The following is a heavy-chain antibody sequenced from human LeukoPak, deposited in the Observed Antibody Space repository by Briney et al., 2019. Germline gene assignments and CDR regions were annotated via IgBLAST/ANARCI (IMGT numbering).Heavy chain of an antibody. Sequence: PGGSLRLSCAASGFTFSSYAMSWVRQAPGKGLEWVSAISGSGGSTYYADSVKGRFTISRDNSKNTLYVQMNSLRAEDTAVYYCAKDEYSSGWYEDYFDYWGQGTLVTVSS. CDR1: GFTFSSYA. CDR2: ISGSGGST. CDR3: AKDEYSSGWYEDYFDY. D-gene: IGHD6-19*01. J-gene: IGHJ4*02. V-gene: IGHV3-23*01.